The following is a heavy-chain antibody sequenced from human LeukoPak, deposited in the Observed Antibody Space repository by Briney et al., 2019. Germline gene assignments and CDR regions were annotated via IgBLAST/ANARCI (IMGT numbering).Heavy chain of an antibody. Sequence: PGGSLRLSCAASGFTFSSYEMNWVRQAPGKGLEWVSYILNSGTTTYYADSVKGRFTISRDNAKKSLYLQMNSLRGEDTGVYYCARDPPDYWGQGILVTVSS. CDR2: ILNSGTTT. V-gene: IGHV3-48*03. CDR1: GFTFSSYE. CDR3: ARDPPDY. J-gene: IGHJ4*02.